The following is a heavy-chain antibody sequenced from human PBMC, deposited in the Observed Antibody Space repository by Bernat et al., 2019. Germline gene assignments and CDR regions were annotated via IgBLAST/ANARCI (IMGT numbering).Heavy chain of an antibody. Sequence: QVQLVESGGGVVQPGRSLRLSCAASGFTFSSYGMHWVRQAPGKGLEWVAVISYDGSNIYYADSVKGRFTISRDNSKNTLYLQMTSLRAEDTAVYYCANTAVVHFAYWVQGPLVTVSS. CDR3: ANTAVVHFAY. CDR2: ISYDGSNI. D-gene: IGHD4-11*01. CDR1: GFTFSSYG. J-gene: IGHJ4*02. V-gene: IGHV3-30*18.